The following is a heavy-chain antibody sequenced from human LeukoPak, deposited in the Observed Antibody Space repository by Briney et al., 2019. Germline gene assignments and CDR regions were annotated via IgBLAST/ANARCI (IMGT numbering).Heavy chain of an antibody. CDR3: ARHMETVPDYYYGMDV. J-gene: IGHJ6*02. Sequence: GGSLRLSCAASGFVFSDYWMHWVRQAPGKGLEWVSSISKTSSHIYYADSVKGRFTISRDNAKNSMYLQMNSLRVEDTAVYYCARHMETVPDYYYGMDVWGQGTTVTVSS. CDR1: GFVFSDYW. CDR2: ISKTSSHI. D-gene: IGHD1-1*01. V-gene: IGHV3-21*01.